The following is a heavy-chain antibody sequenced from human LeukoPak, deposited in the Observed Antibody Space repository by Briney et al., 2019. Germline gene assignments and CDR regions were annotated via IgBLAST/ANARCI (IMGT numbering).Heavy chain of an antibody. J-gene: IGHJ3*02. CDR1: GYTFTSYA. V-gene: IGHV1-3*01. CDR3: ARGESIVVVITTYDAFDI. Sequence: ASRKVSCKASGYTFTSYAMHCVRQAPGHRREWRGWINSVNGNTKYSQKFQGRVTITRDTSASTAYMELSSLRSEDTAVYYCARGESIVVVITTYDAFDIWGQGTMVTVSS. D-gene: IGHD3-22*01. CDR2: INSVNGNT.